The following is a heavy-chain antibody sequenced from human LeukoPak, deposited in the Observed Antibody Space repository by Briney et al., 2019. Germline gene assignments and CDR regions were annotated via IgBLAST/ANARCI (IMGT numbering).Heavy chain of an antibody. D-gene: IGHD6-19*01. J-gene: IGHJ1*01. CDR1: GGTFSSYA. V-gene: IGHV1-69*13. CDR3: ARAPPQYSSGPTYFQH. CDR2: IIPIFGTA. Sequence: ASVKVSCKASGGTFSSYAISWVRPAPGQGLEWMGRIIPIFGTANYAQKFQGRVTITADESTSTAYMELSSLRSEDTAVYYCARAPPQYSSGPTYFQHWGQGTLVTVSS.